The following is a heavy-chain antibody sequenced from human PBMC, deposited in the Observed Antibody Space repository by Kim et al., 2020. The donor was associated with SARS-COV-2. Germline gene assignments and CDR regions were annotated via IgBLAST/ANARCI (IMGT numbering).Heavy chain of an antibody. Sequence: GGSLRLSCAASGFTFSDYYMSWIRQAPGKGLEWVSYISSSSSYTNYADSVKGRFTISRDNAKNSLYLQMNSLRAEDTAVYYCARVPGVVLFLKMQYCGGDCSFDYWGQGTLVTVSS. D-gene: IGHD2-21*02. J-gene: IGHJ4*02. CDR1: GFTFSDYY. CDR3: ARVPGVVLFLKMQYCGGDCSFDY. V-gene: IGHV3-11*05. CDR2: ISSSSSYT.